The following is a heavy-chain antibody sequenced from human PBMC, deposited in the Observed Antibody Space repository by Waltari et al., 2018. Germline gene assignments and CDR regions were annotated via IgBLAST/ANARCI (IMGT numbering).Heavy chain of an antibody. CDR2: IGGTHSNI. J-gene: IGHJ5*02. CDR1: GFRFSDLE. D-gene: IGHD3-10*01. Sequence: EERLVESGGGLVKPGGSLRLSCVACGFRFSDLELNWVRQAPGTGLEWLSSIGGTHSNIFYAESVRGRFTVSRDNSKNSLYLEMSNVRAEDTGLYYCTRDLYGSGGDWFDPWGQGTLVTVSS. V-gene: IGHV3-21*03. CDR3: TRDLYGSGGDWFDP.